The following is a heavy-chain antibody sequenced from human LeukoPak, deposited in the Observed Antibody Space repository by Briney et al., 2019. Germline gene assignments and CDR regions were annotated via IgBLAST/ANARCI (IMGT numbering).Heavy chain of an antibody. Sequence: GGSLRLSCAASGFTFSNYAMHWVRQAPGKGLEYVSAISSNGGNTYYANSVKGRFTISRDNSKNTLYLQMNSLRAEDTAVYYCARSATPYSSGWQTSYWGQGTLVTVSS. CDR1: GFTFSNYA. J-gene: IGHJ4*02. D-gene: IGHD2-15*01. CDR2: ISSNGGNT. CDR3: ARSATPYSSGWQTSY. V-gene: IGHV3-64*01.